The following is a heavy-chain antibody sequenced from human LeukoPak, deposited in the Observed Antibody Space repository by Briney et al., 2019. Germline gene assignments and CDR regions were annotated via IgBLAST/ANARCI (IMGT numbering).Heavy chain of an antibody. V-gene: IGHV4-34*01. CDR1: GGSFSGYY. D-gene: IGHD4-17*01. CDR3: ARGLRY. Sequence: SETLSLTCVVYGGSFSGYYWSWIRQPPGKGLEWIGEINHSGSTNYNPSLKSRVTISVDTSKNQFSLKLSSVTAADTAVYYCARGLRYWGQGTLVTVSS. CDR2: INHSGST. J-gene: IGHJ4*02.